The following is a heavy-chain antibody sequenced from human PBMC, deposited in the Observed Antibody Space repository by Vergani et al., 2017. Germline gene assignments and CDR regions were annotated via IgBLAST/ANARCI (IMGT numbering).Heavy chain of an antibody. CDR3: GRKXSPASLMDKPIDI. V-gene: IGHV3-11*01. Sequence: QVQLVASGGGLVRPGGSLRLSCAASGFIFSDYYMTWIRQTPGKGLAWLAHISDGGETKMYAESLKGRFTVSRDNTKNLLILQMKTLKVDDTATYYCGRKXSPASLMDKPIDIWGQGTLVTVSS. J-gene: IGHJ5*02. D-gene: IGHD2-2*01. CDR1: GFIFSDYY. CDR2: ISDGGETK.